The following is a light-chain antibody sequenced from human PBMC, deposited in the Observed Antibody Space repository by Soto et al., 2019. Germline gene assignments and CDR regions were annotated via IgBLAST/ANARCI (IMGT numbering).Light chain of an antibody. Sequence: QSALTQSPSASVSPGQSVTISCTGTSSDIGGYNSVSWYQQHPGKAPKVMIYDVSKRPSGVPDRFSGSKSGNTASLTVSALQAEDEADYYCSSYTDRNNLVFGTGTKLTVL. CDR1: SSDIGGYNS. CDR3: SSYTDRNNLV. V-gene: IGLV2-8*01. J-gene: IGLJ1*01. CDR2: DVS.